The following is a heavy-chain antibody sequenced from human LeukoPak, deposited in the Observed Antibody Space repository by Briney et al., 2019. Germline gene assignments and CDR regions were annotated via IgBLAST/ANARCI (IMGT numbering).Heavy chain of an antibody. CDR1: GGSFSGYY. D-gene: IGHD3-16*02. J-gene: IGHJ4*02. CDR3: ARTRAFDYVWGSYRYTTPFDY. Sequence: SETLSLTCAVYGGSFSGYYWSWIRQPPGKGLEWIGEINHSGSTNYNPSLKSRVTISVDTSKNQFSLKLSSVTAADTAVYYCARTRAFDYVWGSYRYTTPFDYWGQGTLVTVSS. CDR2: INHSGST. V-gene: IGHV4-34*01.